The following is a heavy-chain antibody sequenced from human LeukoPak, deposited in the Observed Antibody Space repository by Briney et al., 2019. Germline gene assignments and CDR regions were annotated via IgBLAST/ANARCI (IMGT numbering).Heavy chain of an antibody. CDR2: ISSSSYI. CDR3: ARGPESSPGYFDY. CDR1: GFTVSSNS. J-gene: IGHJ4*02. Sequence: PGGSLRLSCTVSGFTVSSNSMSWVRQAPGKGLEWVSSISSSSYIYYADSVKGRFTISRDNAKNSLYLQMNSLRAEDTAVYYCARGPESSPGYFDYWGQGTLVTVSS. V-gene: IGHV3-69-1*01.